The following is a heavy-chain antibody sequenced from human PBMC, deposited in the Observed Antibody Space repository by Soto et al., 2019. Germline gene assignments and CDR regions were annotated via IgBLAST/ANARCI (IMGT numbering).Heavy chain of an antibody. CDR3: ARDLRYFGLGSYYNPLNYYYYGMDV. CDR2: TYYSGST. Sequence: PSETLSLTCTVSGGSISSYYWSWIRQPPGKGLEWIGYTYYSGSTNYNPSLKSRVTISVDTSKNQFSLKLSSVTAADTAVFYCARDLRYFGLGSYYNPLNYYYYGMDVWGQGTTVTVSS. D-gene: IGHD3-10*01. V-gene: IGHV4-59*01. J-gene: IGHJ6*02. CDR1: GGSISSYY.